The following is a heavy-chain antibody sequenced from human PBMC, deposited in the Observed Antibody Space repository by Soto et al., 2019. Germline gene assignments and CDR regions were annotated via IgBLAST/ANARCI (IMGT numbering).Heavy chain of an antibody. D-gene: IGHD2-15*01. J-gene: IGHJ6*03. CDR3: ARMSSGGSRLTIYYYYYMDV. CDR1: GGSISSGGYY. CDR2: IYYSGST. V-gene: IGHV4-31*03. Sequence: SETLSLTCTVSGGSISSGGYYWSWIRQHPGKGLEWIGYIYYSGSTYYNPSLKSRVTISVDTSKNQFSLKLSSVTAADTAVYYCARMSSGGSRLTIYYYYYMDVWGKGTTVTVSS.